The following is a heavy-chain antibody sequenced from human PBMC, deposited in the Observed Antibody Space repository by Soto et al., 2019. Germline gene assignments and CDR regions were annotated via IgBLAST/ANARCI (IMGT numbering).Heavy chain of an antibody. CDR1: GVTFSDSA. V-gene: IGHV3-23*01. J-gene: IGHJ4*02. CDR2: PSATLYSP. CDR3: AKMGRDAYKTIDS. Sequence: GGALRLSCAASGVTFSDSAMGWVRQAPGKGLEWVPSPSATLYSPYYPLSVKGRFTISSDTSKHTLSLQTNSLRADDTALYSCAKMGRDAYKTIDSWGQGSLVTV. D-gene: IGHD3-16*01.